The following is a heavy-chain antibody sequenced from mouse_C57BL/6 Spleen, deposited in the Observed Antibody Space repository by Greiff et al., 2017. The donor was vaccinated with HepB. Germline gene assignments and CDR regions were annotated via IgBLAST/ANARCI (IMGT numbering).Heavy chain of an antibody. V-gene: IGHV5-16*01. D-gene: IGHD1-1*01. CDR1: GFTFSDYY. Sequence: EVKVVESEGGLVQPGSSMKLSCTASGFTFSDYYMAWVRQVPEKGLEWVANINYDGSSTYYLDSLKSRFIISRDNAKNILYLQMSSLKSEDTATYYCARADYYGSSPWYFDVWGTGTTVTVSS. CDR2: INYDGSST. J-gene: IGHJ1*03. CDR3: ARADYYGSSPWYFDV.